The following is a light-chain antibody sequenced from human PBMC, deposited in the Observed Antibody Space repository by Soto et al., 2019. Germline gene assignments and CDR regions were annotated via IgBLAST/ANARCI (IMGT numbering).Light chain of an antibody. Sequence: AIQLTQSPSSLSASVGDRVAITCRASQGISSALAWYQQKPGKAPKLLIYDVSSLESGVPSRFSGSGYGTDFTLTVSSLQPEDSATYYCQQFNSYPPYSFGQGTKLEIK. CDR1: QGISSA. J-gene: IGKJ2*01. CDR3: QQFNSYPPYS. CDR2: DVS. V-gene: IGKV1-13*02.